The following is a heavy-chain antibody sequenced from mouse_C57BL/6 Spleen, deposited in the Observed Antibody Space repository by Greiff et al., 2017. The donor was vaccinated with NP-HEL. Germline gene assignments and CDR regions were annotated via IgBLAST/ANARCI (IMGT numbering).Heavy chain of an antibody. CDR1: GYTFTSYW. V-gene: IGHV1-59*01. CDR2: IDPSDSYT. D-gene: IGHD1-1*01. Sequence: VQLQQPGAELVRPGTSVKLSCKASGYTFTSYWMHWVKQRPGQGLEWIGVIDPSDSYTNYNYKFKGKATLTVDTSSSTAYMQLSSLTSEDSAVYYCARRGVDYYGSSYYFDYWGQGTTLTVSS. CDR3: ARRGVDYYGSSYYFDY. J-gene: IGHJ2*01.